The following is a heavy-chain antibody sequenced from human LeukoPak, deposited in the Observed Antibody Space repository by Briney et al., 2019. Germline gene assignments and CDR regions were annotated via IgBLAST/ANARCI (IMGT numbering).Heavy chain of an antibody. D-gene: IGHD6-6*01. CDR2: IYYSGST. J-gene: IGHJ6*03. CDR3: ARVAREQQLVLRGYYYYYMDV. CDR1: GGSISSYY. Sequence: PSETLSLTCTVSGGSISSYYWIWIRQPPGKGLEWIGYIYYSGSTNYNPSLKSRVTISVDTSKSQFSLKLSSVTAADTAVYYCARVAREQQLVLRGYYYYYMDVWGKGTTVTVSS. V-gene: IGHV4-59*01.